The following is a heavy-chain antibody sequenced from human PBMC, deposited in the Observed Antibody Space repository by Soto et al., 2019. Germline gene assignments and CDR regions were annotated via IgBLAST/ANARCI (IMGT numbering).Heavy chain of an antibody. Sequence: SETLSLTCTVSGGSISSYYWSWIRQPPGKGLEWIGYIYYSGSTNYNPSLKSRVTISVDTSKNQFSLKLSSVTAADTAVYYCARESDGYSSDVFDIWGQGTMVTVSS. V-gene: IGHV4-59*01. J-gene: IGHJ3*02. CDR3: ARESDGYSSDVFDI. CDR2: IYYSGST. CDR1: GGSISSYY. D-gene: IGHD2-15*01.